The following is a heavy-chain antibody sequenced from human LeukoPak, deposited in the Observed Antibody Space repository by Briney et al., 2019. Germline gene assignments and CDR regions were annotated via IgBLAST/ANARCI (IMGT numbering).Heavy chain of an antibody. V-gene: IGHV3-7*03. CDR3: ARDDIVVANYFDY. Sequence: GGSLRLSCAASGFTFSSYWMSWVRQAPGKGLEWVANIKQDGSEKYYVDSVKGRFTISRDNAKNSLYLQMNSLRAEDTAVYYCARDDIVVANYFDYWGQGTLVTVSS. CDR2: IKQDGSEK. J-gene: IGHJ4*02. CDR1: GFTFSSYW. D-gene: IGHD2-2*01.